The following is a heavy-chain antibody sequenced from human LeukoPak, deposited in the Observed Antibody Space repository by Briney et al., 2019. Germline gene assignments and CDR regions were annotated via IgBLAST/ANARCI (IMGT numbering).Heavy chain of an antibody. CDR2: IIPVLGIA. J-gene: IGHJ6*02. V-gene: IGHV1-69*04. CDR3: ARSLAVAGTNYYYGMDV. D-gene: IGHD6-19*01. Sequence: SVKVSCKASGGTFSSYAISWVRQAPGQGLEWMGRIIPVLGIANYAQKFQGRVTITADKSTSTAYMELSSLRSEDTAVYYCARSLAVAGTNYYYGMDVWGQGTTVTVSS. CDR1: GGTFSSYA.